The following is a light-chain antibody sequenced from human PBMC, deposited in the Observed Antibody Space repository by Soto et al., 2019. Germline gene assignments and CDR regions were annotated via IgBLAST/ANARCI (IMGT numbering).Light chain of an antibody. Sequence: EIVMTQSPATLSVSPGERATLSCRASQSVSSNLALYQQKPGQAPMLLIYGASTRATGIPARFSGSGSGTEFTLTISSLQSEDFAVYYCQQYNNWPRTFGQGTKVEIK. CDR3: QQYNNWPRT. CDR1: QSVSSN. CDR2: GAS. J-gene: IGKJ1*01. V-gene: IGKV3-15*01.